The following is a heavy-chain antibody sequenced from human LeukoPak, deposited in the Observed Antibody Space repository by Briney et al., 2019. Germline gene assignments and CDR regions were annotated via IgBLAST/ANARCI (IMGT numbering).Heavy chain of an antibody. CDR1: GFXFSSHS. D-gene: IGHD5-18*01. V-gene: IGHV3-30-3*01. Sequence: PGRSLRLSCAASGFXFSSHSNHWARHAPGKGLEWGALILYDGSNTYYSHSVKGRFTISRDDSKNTLCLQMNSQRPEDTAVYSCARDNGYSNGHAFDSWGQGIMVTVSS. CDR3: ARDNGYSNGHAFDS. CDR2: ILYDGSNT. J-gene: IGHJ4*02.